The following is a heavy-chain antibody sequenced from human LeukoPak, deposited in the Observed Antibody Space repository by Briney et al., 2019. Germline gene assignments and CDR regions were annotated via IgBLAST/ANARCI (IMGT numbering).Heavy chain of an antibody. CDR3: GSGGHVDF. CDR2: IKSDGSST. J-gene: IGHJ4*02. V-gene: IGHV3-74*01. Sequence: QPGGSLRLSCAASGFTFSSNWMHWVRQAPGKGLVWVSRIKSDGSSTNYADSVKGRFTISRDNAKNTLYLQMNSLRAEDTAVCYCGSGGHVDFWGQGTLVTVSS. CDR1: GFTFSSNW. D-gene: IGHD3-16*01.